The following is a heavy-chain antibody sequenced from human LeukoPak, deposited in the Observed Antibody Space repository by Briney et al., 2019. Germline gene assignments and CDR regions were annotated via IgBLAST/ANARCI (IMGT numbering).Heavy chain of an antibody. CDR1: GGSISSYY. CDR2: FYYSGST. CDR3: ARGGSCSGGSCYSIPLDY. Sequence: SETLSLTCTVSGGSISSYYWSWVRPPPGKGLEWNGYFYYSGSTNYNPSLKSRVTISVDTSKKQFSLKLGSVTAADTAVYYYARGGSCSGGSCYSIPLDYWGRGTLVTVSS. D-gene: IGHD2-15*01. V-gene: IGHV4-59*12. J-gene: IGHJ4*02.